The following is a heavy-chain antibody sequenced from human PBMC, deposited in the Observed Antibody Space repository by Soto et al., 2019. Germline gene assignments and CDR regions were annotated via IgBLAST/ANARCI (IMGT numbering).Heavy chain of an antibody. CDR2: IYWDDDE. D-gene: IGHD3-10*01. Sequence: LSLTCTVSGDSITSNSYFWAWIRQPPGKALEWLALIYWDDDEGYSPSLKSRLTITKDTSKNQVVLTMTNMDPVDTATYYCAHRPRGFSYYFDYWGQGTLVTV. CDR1: GDSITSNSYF. CDR3: AHRPRGFSYYFDY. J-gene: IGHJ4*02. V-gene: IGHV2-5*02.